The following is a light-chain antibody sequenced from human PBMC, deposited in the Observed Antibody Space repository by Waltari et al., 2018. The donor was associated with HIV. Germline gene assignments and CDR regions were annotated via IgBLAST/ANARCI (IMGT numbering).Light chain of an antibody. CDR2: GAS. Sequence: EIVMTQSPATLSVSPGDKTTLSCRASHSVSSNLAWYQQKPGQAPRLLIYGASTRATGIPARFSGSGSETEFTLTISSLQSEDFAVYYCQQYDDWPRTFGLGTKVEI. CDR1: HSVSSN. J-gene: IGKJ1*01. CDR3: QQYDDWPRT. V-gene: IGKV3-15*01.